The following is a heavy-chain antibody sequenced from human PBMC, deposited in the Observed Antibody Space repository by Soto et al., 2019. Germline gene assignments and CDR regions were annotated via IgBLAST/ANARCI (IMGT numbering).Heavy chain of an antibody. V-gene: IGHV3-23*01. CDR1: GFTFFKYA. CDR3: AKEGVVVITPFDY. D-gene: IGHD3-22*01. CDR2: ITDSGDST. Sequence: SLRLSCAASGFTFFKYAMCWVRQAPGKGLEWVSAITDSGDSTYYADSVKGRFTISRGNSKNTLYLQMNSLRAEDTAVYFCAKEGVVVITPFDYWGQGTLVTVSS. J-gene: IGHJ4*02.